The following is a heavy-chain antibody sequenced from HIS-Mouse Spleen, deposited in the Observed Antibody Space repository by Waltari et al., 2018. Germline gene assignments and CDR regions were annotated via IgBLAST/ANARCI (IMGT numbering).Heavy chain of an antibody. V-gene: IGHV4-39*07. CDR2: IY. D-gene: IGHD6-13*01. CDR3: AREIPYSSSWYDWYFDL. CDR1: GGSISSSSYY. Sequence: QLQLQESGPGLVKPSETLSLTCTVSGGSISSSSYYWGWLRQPPGKGLEWIGSIYYNPSLKGRVTISVDTSKNQFSLKLSSVTAADTAVYYCAREIPYSSSWYDWYFDLWGRGTLVTVSS. J-gene: IGHJ2*01.